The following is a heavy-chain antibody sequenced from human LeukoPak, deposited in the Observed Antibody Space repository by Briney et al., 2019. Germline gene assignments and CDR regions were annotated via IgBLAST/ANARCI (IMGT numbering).Heavy chain of an antibody. CDR2: IYPGDSDT. CDR3: ARSRGSGYYYYGMDV. Sequence: GESLKISCKGSGYSFTSYWIGWVRQMPGKGLEWMGIIYPGDSDTRYSPSFQGQVTISADKSISTAYLQWSSLKASDTAMYYCARSRGSGYYYYGMDVWGQGTTVTVSS. D-gene: IGHD3-10*01. V-gene: IGHV5-51*01. CDR1: GYSFTSYW. J-gene: IGHJ6*02.